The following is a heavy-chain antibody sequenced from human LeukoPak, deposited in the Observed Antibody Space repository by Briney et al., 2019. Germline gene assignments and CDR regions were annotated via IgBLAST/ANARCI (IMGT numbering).Heavy chain of an antibody. J-gene: IGHJ5*02. CDR3: AGEVEYGDSYS. V-gene: IGHV4-30-2*01. D-gene: IGHD2-21*02. CDR1: VDSISSGAFY. CDR2: MYRGRT. Sequence: SETLSLTCAVSVDSISSGAFYGNWIRQAPGEGTECIGSMYRGRTCFNPSLTSRVTISLDLSKSQFSLNLTSVTAANTAIYYFAGEVEYGDSYSWGEG.